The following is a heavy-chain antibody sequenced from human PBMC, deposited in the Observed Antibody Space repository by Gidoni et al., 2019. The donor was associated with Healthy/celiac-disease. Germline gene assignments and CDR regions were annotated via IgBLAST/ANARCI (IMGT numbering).Heavy chain of an antibody. CDR1: GFTFSSYG. CDR3: ARDSQQWLVRDDAFDI. V-gene: IGHV3-33*01. CDR2: IWYEGSNK. J-gene: IGHJ3*02. Sequence: QVQLVESGGGVVQPGRSLRLSCAASGFTFSSYGMHWVRQAPGKGLEWVAVIWYEGSNKYYADSVKGRFTISRDNSKNTLYLQMNSLRAEDTAVYYCARDSQQWLVRDDAFDIWGQGTMVTVSS. D-gene: IGHD6-19*01.